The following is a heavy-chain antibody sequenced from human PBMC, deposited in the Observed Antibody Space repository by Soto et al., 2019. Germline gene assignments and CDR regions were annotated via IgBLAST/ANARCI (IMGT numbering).Heavy chain of an antibody. CDR3: ARERGRVTYD. V-gene: IGHV3-43*01. J-gene: IGHJ4*02. CDR2: ITWDGGST. Sequence: EVHLVESGGLVVQPGGSLRLSCSASGFTFDDYAMHWVRQTPGKGLEWVSLITWDGGSTFYANSVRGRFTISRDNNKNSLELQMSSLKSDDSAMYYCARERGRVTYDWGQGTLVIVSS. D-gene: IGHD1-26*01. CDR1: GFTFDDYA.